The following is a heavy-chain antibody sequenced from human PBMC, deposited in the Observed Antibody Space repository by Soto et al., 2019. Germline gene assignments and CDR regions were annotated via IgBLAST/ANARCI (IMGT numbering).Heavy chain of an antibody. Sequence: ASVKVSCKASGGTFSSYAISWVRQAPGQGLEWMGGIIPIFGTANYAQKFQGRVTITADESTSTAYMELSSLRSEDTAVYYCASEIDITMVRGVLDYWGQGTLVTVSS. D-gene: IGHD3-10*01. CDR3: ASEIDITMVRGVLDY. V-gene: IGHV1-69*13. CDR1: GGTFSSYA. J-gene: IGHJ4*02. CDR2: IIPIFGTA.